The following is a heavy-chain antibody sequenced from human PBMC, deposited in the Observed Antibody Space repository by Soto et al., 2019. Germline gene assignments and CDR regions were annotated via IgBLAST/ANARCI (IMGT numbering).Heavy chain of an antibody. V-gene: IGHV3-7*05. CDR3: VTGGAWHAY. Sequence: GGSLRLSCAASGFSFNNYWMSWVRQAPGKGLEWLANVNQDGSEKYYVDSVKGRFTMSRDNAKNSLYLQMNSLRVEDTAVYYCVTGGAWHAYWGQGTLVTVSS. CDR2: VNQDGSEK. CDR1: GFSFNNYW. J-gene: IGHJ4*02.